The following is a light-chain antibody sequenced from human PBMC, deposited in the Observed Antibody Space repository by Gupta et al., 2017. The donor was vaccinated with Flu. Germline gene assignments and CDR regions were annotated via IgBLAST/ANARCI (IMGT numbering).Light chain of an antibody. CDR2: DAS. CDR3: HQRFNWPLT. CDR1: QSVGTS. V-gene: IGKV3-11*01. J-gene: IGKJ4*01. Sequence: PATLSLSPGERATLSCRASQSVGTSLAWFQQKPGQPPRLLISDASKRATGIPARFSGSGSGTDFTLTISSLEPEDFAVYYCHQRFNWPLTFGGGTKVEIK.